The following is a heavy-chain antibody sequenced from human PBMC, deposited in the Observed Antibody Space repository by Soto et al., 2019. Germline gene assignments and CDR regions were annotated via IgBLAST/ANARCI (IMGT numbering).Heavy chain of an antibody. CDR2: INHSGST. CDR1: GGSFSGYY. V-gene: IGHV4-34*01. CDR3: VRLEGLATISYYFDF. Sequence: SETLSLTCAVYGGSFSGYYWSWIRQPPGKGLEWIGEINHSGSTNYNPSLKSRVTISVDTSKSQFSLKLNSVTAADSAVYFCVRLEGLATISYYFDFWGQGALVTVSS. J-gene: IGHJ4*02. D-gene: IGHD3-9*01.